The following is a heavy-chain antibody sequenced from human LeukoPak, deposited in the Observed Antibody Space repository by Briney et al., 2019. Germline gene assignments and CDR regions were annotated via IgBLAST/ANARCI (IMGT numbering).Heavy chain of an antibody. CDR2: IRYDDINK. CDR3: VKDRIWGEDYFDY. D-gene: IGHD3-16*01. J-gene: IGHJ4*02. Sequence: GRPLRLSCAASGFTFSSYAMHWVRQAPGKGLEWVAFIRYDDINKYYADSVKGRFTISRDNSKNTLYLQMNSLRAEDTAVYYCVKDRIWGEDYFDYWGQGTTVTVSS. V-gene: IGHV3-30*04. CDR1: GFTFSSYA.